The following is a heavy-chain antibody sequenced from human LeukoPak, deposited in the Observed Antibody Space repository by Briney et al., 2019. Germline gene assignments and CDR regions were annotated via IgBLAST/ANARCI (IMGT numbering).Heavy chain of an antibody. J-gene: IGHJ4*02. V-gene: IGHV3-23*01. CDR3: AKGTSIFRHLIDY. CDR2: ISGSGGST. D-gene: IGHD3-9*01. CDR1: GFTFSSYA. Sequence: PGGSLRLSCTASGFTFSSYAMSWVRQAPGKGLEWVSAISGSGGSTYYADSVKGRFTISRDNSKNTLYLQMNSLRAEDTAVYYCAKGTSIFRHLIDYWGQGTLVTVSS.